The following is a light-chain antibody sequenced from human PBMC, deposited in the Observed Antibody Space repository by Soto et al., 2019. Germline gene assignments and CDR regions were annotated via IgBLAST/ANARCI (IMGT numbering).Light chain of an antibody. CDR2: DVN. CDR1: SSDVGLYNY. J-gene: IGLJ2*01. CDR3: SSYTSDTTHVV. Sequence: QSALTQPASVSGSPGQSITISCTGSSSDVGLYNYVSWYQQHPGKAPKLMIYDVNDRPSGVSDRFSGSKSGNTASLTISGLXAXXEADYFCSSYTSDTTHVVFGGGTKVTVL. V-gene: IGLV2-14*03.